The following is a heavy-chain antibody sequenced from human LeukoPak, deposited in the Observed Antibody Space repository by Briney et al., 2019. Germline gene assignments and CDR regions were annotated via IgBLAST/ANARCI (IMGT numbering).Heavy chain of an antibody. Sequence: PSETLSLTCTVSGGSINSYYWSWIRQPPGKGLEWIGEINHSGSTNYNPSLKSRVTISVDTSKNQFSLKLSSVTAADTAVYYCARRKGGSYGLARRGGGFDYWGQGTLVTVSS. V-gene: IGHV4-34*01. CDR3: ARRKGGSYGLARRGGGFDY. D-gene: IGHD1-26*01. J-gene: IGHJ4*02. CDR2: INHSGST. CDR1: GGSINSYY.